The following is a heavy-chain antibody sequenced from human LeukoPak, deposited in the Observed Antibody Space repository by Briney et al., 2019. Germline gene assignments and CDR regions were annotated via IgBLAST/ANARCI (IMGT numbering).Heavy chain of an antibody. CDR3: AGYGGIAATRWFDP. Sequence: PSETLSLTCTVSGGSISGYYWSWIRQPPGKGLEWIGYIYYSGSTNYNPSLKSRVTISVDMSKNQFSLRLSSVTAADTAVYYCAGYGGIAATRWFDPWGQGTLVTVSS. CDR2: IYYSGST. V-gene: IGHV4-59*08. D-gene: IGHD2-15*01. CDR1: GGSISGYY. J-gene: IGHJ5*02.